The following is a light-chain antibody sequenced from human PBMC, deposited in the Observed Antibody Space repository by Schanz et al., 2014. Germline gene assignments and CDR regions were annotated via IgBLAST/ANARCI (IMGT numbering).Light chain of an antibody. CDR1: SGDVGGFNF. CDR3: SSYTGTSTLVV. Sequence: QSALTQPASVSGSPGQSVAISCTGTSGDVGGFNFVSWYQQHPDRAPKLIIFDVTNRSSGVSDRFSGSKSGNTASLTISGLQAEDEADYYCSSYTGTSTLVVFGGGTKVTVL. J-gene: IGLJ2*01. CDR2: DVT. V-gene: IGLV2-14*03.